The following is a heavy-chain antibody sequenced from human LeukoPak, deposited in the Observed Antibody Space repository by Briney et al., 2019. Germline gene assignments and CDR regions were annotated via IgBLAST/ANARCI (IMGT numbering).Heavy chain of an antibody. CDR1: GYTFTGYY. V-gene: IGHV1-2*02. D-gene: IGHD5-12*01. J-gene: IGHJ4*02. CDR3: AREVLGGYGNYDY. CDR2: INPNSGGT. Sequence: ASVKVSCKASGYTFTGYYMHWVRQAPGQGLEWMGWINPNSGGTNYAQKFQGRVTMTRDTSISTAYMELSRLRSDDTAVYYCAREVLGGYGNYDYWGQGTLVTVSS.